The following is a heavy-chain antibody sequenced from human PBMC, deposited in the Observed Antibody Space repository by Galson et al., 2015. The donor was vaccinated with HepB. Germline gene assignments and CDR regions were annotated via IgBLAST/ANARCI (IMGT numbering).Heavy chain of an antibody. CDR3: ARGGSGWYHYYYGMDV. Sequence: SLRLSCAASGFTFSSYGMHWVRQAPGKGLEWVAVISYDGSNKYYADSVKGRFTISRDNSKNTLYLQMNSLRAEDTAVYYCARGGSGWYHYYYGMDVWGQGTTVTVSS. CDR2: ISYDGSNK. J-gene: IGHJ6*02. V-gene: IGHV3-30*03. D-gene: IGHD6-19*01. CDR1: GFTFSSYG.